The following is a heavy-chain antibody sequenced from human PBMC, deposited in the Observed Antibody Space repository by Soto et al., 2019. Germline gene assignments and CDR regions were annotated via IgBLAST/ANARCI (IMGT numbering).Heavy chain of an antibody. CDR2: IIPMFGTT. CDR1: GDTVSKFL. CDR3: AREIGYGDFSAALLD. D-gene: IGHD4-17*01. J-gene: IGHJ4*02. Sequence: QVELVQSGAEVKKPGSSVKVSCKASGDTVSKFLINWVRQAPGQGPEWMGGIIPMFGTTNYARKFRGRVTITADESTTTAYMELGSLQTDDTAVYYCAREIGYGDFSAALLDWGKGTLVTVSS. V-gene: IGHV1-69*01.